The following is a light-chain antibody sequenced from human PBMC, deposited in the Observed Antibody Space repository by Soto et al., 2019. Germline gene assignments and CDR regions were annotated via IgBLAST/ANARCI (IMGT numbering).Light chain of an antibody. Sequence: QSALTQPASVSGSPGQSITISCTGTSSDVGSYNLVSWYQQHPGKAPKFMIYGVTKRPSGVSNRFSGSKSGNTASLTISGLQAEDEADYYCCSYAGNNTYVFGTGTKVTVL. CDR2: GVT. CDR1: SSDVGSYNL. CDR3: CSYAGNNTYV. J-gene: IGLJ1*01. V-gene: IGLV2-23*02.